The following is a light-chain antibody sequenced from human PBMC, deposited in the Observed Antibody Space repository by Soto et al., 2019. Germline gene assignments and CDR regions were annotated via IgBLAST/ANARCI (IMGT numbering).Light chain of an antibody. CDR3: QKYNSAPCT. CDR1: QGISNY. Sequence: DIQMTQSPASLSASVGDRVTITCLASQGISNYLAWYQQKPGKVPKLLIYAASTLQSGVPSRFSGSGSGTDFTLTISSLQPEDVASYYCQKYNSAPCTFGQGTMVDIK. V-gene: IGKV1-27*01. J-gene: IGKJ1*01. CDR2: AAS.